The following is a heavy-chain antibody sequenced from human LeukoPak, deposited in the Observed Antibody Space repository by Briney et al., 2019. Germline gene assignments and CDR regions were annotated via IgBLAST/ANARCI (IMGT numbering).Heavy chain of an antibody. Sequence: GGSLRLSCAASGFTFNSYVMHWVRQAPGKGLEWVANIKTDGSAKYYADSVKGRFTISRDNANNLLFLQMTSLRGEDTALYFCARERPAAASAFEIWGQGTRVTVSS. CDR1: GFTFNSYV. D-gene: IGHD6-25*01. CDR3: ARERPAAASAFEI. CDR2: IKTDGSAK. V-gene: IGHV3-7*01. J-gene: IGHJ3*02.